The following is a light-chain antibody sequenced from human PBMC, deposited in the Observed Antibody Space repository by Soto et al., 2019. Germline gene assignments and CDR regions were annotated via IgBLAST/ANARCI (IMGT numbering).Light chain of an antibody. V-gene: IGLV2-23*02. J-gene: IGLJ2*01. CDR1: SSDIGSYNR. Sequence: QSALTQPASVSGSPGQSITIPCTGTSSDIGSYNRVSWYQQHPGKAPKLMIYEDTQRPSRVSNRFSGSKSGNTASLTITGLQAEDEADYYCCSYAGPTIFVVFGGGTKLTVL. CDR2: EDT. CDR3: CSYAGPTIFVV.